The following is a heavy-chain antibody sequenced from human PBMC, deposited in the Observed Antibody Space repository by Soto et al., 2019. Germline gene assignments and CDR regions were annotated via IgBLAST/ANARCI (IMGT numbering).Heavy chain of an antibody. CDR1: GFRFSAYW. J-gene: IGHJ4*01. CDR2: ISNDDNSA. V-gene: IGHV3-74*01. Sequence: EVHLVESGGGLVRPGGSLRLSCAASGFRFSAYWIHWVRQVPGKGLAWVSHISNDDNSATYADSVKGRFTISRDDAKKTVYLQLNSVRADGAAVYYCVRDSARTFDYWGRGTLVTVSS. CDR3: VRDSARTFDY. D-gene: IGHD3-10*01.